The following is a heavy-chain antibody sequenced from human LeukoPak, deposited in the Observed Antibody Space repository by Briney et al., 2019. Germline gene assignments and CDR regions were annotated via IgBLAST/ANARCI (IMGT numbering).Heavy chain of an antibody. V-gene: IGHV4-39*01. D-gene: IGHD3-10*01. J-gene: IGHJ6*03. CDR1: GDSVSNVSYY. CDR3: ASVVRGGTFYYYMDV. CDR2: VYYSGST. Sequence: SSQTLSLTCIVSGDSVSNVSYYWAWIRQPPGKGLGWIANVYYSGSTYYNPSLKSRVAISVDTSKNQFSLTLSSVTAADTGVYFCASVVRGGTFYYYMDVWGRGTSVTVSS.